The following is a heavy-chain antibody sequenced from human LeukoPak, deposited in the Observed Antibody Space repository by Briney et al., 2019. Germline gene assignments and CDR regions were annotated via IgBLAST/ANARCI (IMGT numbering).Heavy chain of an antibody. CDR1: GGSLSNYY. Sequence: SETLSLTCTVSGGSLSNYYWSWVRQPPGMGLEWIGYVHHSGTTNYNPSLRSRVTISVDTSKNQFSLKLSSVTAADTAVYYCARDSYNWNYVFFDPWGQGTLVTVSS. D-gene: IGHD1-7*01. J-gene: IGHJ5*02. CDR2: VHHSGTT. V-gene: IGHV4-59*12. CDR3: ARDSYNWNYVFFDP.